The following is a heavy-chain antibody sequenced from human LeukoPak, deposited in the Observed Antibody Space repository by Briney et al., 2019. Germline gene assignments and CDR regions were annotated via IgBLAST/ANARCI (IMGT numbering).Heavy chain of an antibody. CDR1: GYAFTTYN. CDR2: IKPSDGST. D-gene: IGHD3-16*01. Sequence: GASVKVSCKASGYAFTTYNMHWVRQAPGQGLECMGIIKPSDGSTTYAQNFQGRVTMTRDTSTTTVYMELSSLRSEDTAVYYCARQWGVRKLWFDPWGQGTLVTVSS. J-gene: IGHJ5*02. V-gene: IGHV1-46*01. CDR3: ARQWGVRKLWFDP.